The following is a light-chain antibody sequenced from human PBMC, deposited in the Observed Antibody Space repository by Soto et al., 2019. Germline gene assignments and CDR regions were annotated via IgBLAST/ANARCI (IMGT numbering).Light chain of an antibody. J-gene: IGKJ1*01. V-gene: IGKV1-39*01. Sequence: DIQMTQSPSSLSASVRDRVTITCLASQSISSYLNWYQQKPGKAPKLLIYAASSLQSGVPSRFSGSGSGTDFTLTISSLQPEDFATYYCQQSYSTPRTFGQGTKVDIK. CDR2: AAS. CDR3: QQSYSTPRT. CDR1: QSISSY.